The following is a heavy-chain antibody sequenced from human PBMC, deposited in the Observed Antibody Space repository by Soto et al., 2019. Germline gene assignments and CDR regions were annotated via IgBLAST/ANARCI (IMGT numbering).Heavy chain of an antibody. D-gene: IGHD6-19*01. V-gene: IGHV1-18*04. J-gene: IGHJ6*02. CDR1: GYTFTSYG. CDR2: IGAYNGNT. Sequence: ASVKLSCKASGYTFTSYGISWVRQAPGQGLEWMGWIGAYNGNTNYAQKLQGRVTMTTDTSTSTAYMELRSLRSDDTAVYYCARDIAVAGVGRYYYYGMDVWGQGTTVTVSS. CDR3: ARDIAVAGVGRYYYYGMDV.